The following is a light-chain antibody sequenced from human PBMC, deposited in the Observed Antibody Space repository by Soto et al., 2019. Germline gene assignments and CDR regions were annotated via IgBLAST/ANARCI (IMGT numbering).Light chain of an antibody. V-gene: IGLV2-14*03. CDR3: SSYTSISTLWV. CDR2: DVR. CDR1: SSDVGGYNY. J-gene: IGLJ1*01. Sequence: QSALTQPASGSGSPGQSITISRTGTSSDVGGYNYVSWYQHHPDKAPKLIVYDVRYRPSGVSGRFSGSKSGNTASLTISGLQAEDEADYYCSSYTSISTLWVFGTGTKVTVL.